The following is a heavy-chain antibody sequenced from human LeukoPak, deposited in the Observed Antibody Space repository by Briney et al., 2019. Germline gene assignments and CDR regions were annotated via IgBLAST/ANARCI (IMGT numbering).Heavy chain of an antibody. V-gene: IGHV4-4*02. CDR2: IYHSGST. Sequence: PSETLSLTCAVSGGSVSGSNWWSWVRQAPGKGLEWIGEIYHSGSTNYNPSLKSRVTISVDTSQNQFSLKLSSVTAADTAVYYCAIFPVGIAAAGTLYWGQGTLVTVSS. D-gene: IGHD6-13*01. CDR1: GGSVSGSNW. CDR3: AIFPVGIAAAGTLY. J-gene: IGHJ4*02.